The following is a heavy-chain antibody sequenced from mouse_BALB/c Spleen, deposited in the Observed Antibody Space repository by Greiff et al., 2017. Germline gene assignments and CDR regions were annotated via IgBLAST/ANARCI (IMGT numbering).Heavy chain of an antibody. D-gene: IGHD1-1*01. J-gene: IGHJ4*01. CDR3: TRFTTVVADAMDY. CDR1: GYTFTSYW. Sequence: VQLQQSGTVLARPGASVKMSCKASGYTFTSYWMHWVKQRPGQGLEWIGAIYPGNSDTSYNQKFKGKAKLTAVTSTSTACMELSSLTTVDSAVYDSTRFTTVVADAMDYWGQGTSVTVSS. V-gene: IGHV1-5*01. CDR2: IYPGNSDT.